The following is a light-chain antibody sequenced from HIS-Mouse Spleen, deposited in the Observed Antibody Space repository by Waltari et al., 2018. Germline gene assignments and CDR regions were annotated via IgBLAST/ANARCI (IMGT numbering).Light chain of an antibody. J-gene: IGLJ3*02. V-gene: IGLV2-23*01. CDR3: CSYAGSSTWV. CDR2: EGS. Sequence: QSALTQPASVSGSPGQSITISCTGTSSDVGSYNLVSWYQQHPGKAPKLMIYEGSKRPSGVANRFPGSKSGNTGYLTIAGLQAEDEADYYCCSYAGSSTWVFGGGTKLTVL. CDR1: SSDVGSYNL.